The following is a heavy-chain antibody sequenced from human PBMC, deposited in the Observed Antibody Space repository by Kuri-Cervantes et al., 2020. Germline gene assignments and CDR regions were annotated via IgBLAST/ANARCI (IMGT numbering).Heavy chain of an antibody. Sequence: GESLKISCASSGFTFSYYYMSCIRQAPGKGLEWVSYISRSGSSIYYADSVKGRFTISRENSKNTLYLQMNSMRVEDTAVFFCVQDWNVDYYFDYWGQGTLVTVSS. J-gene: IGHJ4*02. CDR1: GFTFSYYY. CDR3: VQDWNVDYYFDY. V-gene: IGHV3-11*04. D-gene: IGHD1-1*01. CDR2: ISRSGSSI.